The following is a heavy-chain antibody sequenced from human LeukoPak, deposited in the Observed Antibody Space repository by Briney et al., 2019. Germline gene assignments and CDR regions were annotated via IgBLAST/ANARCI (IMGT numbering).Heavy chain of an antibody. CDR1: GGSISSYY. Sequence: PSETLSLTCTVSGGSISSYYWSWIRQPPGKGLEWIGYIYYSGSTNYNPSLKSRVTISVDTSKNQFSLKLSSVTAADTAVYYCARAGGDGYNLGLDYWGQGTLVTVSS. J-gene: IGHJ4*02. CDR3: ARAGGDGYNLGLDY. D-gene: IGHD5-24*01. CDR2: IYYSGST. V-gene: IGHV4-59*01.